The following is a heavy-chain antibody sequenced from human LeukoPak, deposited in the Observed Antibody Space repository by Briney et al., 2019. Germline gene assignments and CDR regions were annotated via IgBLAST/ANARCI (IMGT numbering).Heavy chain of an antibody. Sequence: ASVKVSCKASGYTFTCYYMHWVRQAPGQGLEWMGWINPNSGGTNYAQKFQGRVTVTRDTSISTAYMELSRLRSDNTAVYYCARVVVPAAILGGRSLLNWFDPWGQGTLVTVSS. CDR1: GYTFTCYY. V-gene: IGHV1-2*02. CDR3: ARVVVPAAILGGRSLLNWFDP. J-gene: IGHJ5*02. CDR2: INPNSGGT. D-gene: IGHD2-2*02.